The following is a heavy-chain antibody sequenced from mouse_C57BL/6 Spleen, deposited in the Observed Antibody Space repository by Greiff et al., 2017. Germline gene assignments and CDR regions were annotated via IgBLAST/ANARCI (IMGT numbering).Heavy chain of an antibody. V-gene: IGHV1-9*01. CDR2: ILPGSGST. Sequence: QVQLQQSGAELMKPGASVKLSCKATGYTFTGYWIEWVKQRPGHGLEWIGEILPGSGSTNYNEKFKGKATFTADTSSTTAYMQLSSLTTEDSAIYYCARKRALYSSFAYWGQGTLVTVSA. D-gene: IGHD3-1*01. CDR1: GYTFTGYW. J-gene: IGHJ3*01. CDR3: ARKRALYSSFAY.